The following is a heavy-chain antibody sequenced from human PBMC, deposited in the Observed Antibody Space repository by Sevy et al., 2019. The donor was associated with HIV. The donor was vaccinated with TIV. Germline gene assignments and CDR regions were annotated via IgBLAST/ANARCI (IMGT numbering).Heavy chain of an antibody. D-gene: IGHD2-2*01. Sequence: GGSLRLSCAASGFTFSSYWMSWVRQAPGKGLEWVANIKQDGSEKYYVDSVKGRFIISRDNAKNSLYLQMNSLRAEDTAVYYCAREDIVVVPAAPNYGMDVWGQGTTVTVSS. J-gene: IGHJ6*02. CDR2: IKQDGSEK. CDR3: AREDIVVVPAAPNYGMDV. V-gene: IGHV3-7*01. CDR1: GFTFSSYW.